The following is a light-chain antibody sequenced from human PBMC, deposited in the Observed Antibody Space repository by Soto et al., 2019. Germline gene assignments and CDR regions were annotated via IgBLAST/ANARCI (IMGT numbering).Light chain of an antibody. Sequence: IFRTQSLATLSVSQGEGVTLSCGASQNIYNHMAWYLQKPGQTPRLLIYDAIIRATDVPARFSGSWSGTEFTLTISSLQSEDFAVYYCQQYDACPLTFGGGTKVDIK. CDR2: DAI. CDR1: QNIYNH. V-gene: IGKV3-15*01. J-gene: IGKJ4*01. CDR3: QQYDACPLT.